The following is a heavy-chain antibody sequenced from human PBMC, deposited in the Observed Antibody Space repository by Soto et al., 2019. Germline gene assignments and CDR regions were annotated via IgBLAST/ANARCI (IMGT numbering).Heavy chain of an antibody. V-gene: IGHV3-74*01. Sequence: EVQLVESGGGLVQPGEALRLACAASGFSIRKYWMHWVRQAPGKGPVWVSYISGDGTTTDYAGSVKGRFTISRDNAKNTLFLQMDSLRVEDTAIYFCAIQDCTNDVCLEAAVTVGGALEYWCRVAQVTVSS. CDR1: GFSIRKYW. CDR3: AIQDCTNDVCLEAAVTVGGALEY. J-gene: IGHJ4*02. D-gene: IGHD2-8*01. CDR2: ISGDGTTT.